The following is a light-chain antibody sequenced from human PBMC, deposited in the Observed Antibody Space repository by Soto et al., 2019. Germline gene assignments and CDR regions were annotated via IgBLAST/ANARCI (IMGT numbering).Light chain of an antibody. Sequence: QSVLTQPPSASGSPGQSVTISCTGTSSDVGGYNFVSWYQQHPGKAPKLMLYEVTKRPSGVPDRFSGSKSGNTASLTVSGLQAEDEADYYCTSYAGSNIPVVFGGGTKLTVL. CDR2: EVT. CDR3: TSYAGSNIPVV. V-gene: IGLV2-8*01. CDR1: SSDVGGYNF. J-gene: IGLJ2*01.